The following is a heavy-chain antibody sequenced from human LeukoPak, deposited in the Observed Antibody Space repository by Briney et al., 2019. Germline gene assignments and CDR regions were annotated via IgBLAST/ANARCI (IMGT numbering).Heavy chain of an antibody. D-gene: IGHD3-9*01. Sequence: SETLSLTCTVSGYSITSGYYWGWIRQPPGKGLEWIGSVFHRGSTYYNPSLESRVTMSVDTSKNQFSLKLSSVTAADTAVYYCARGRRYFDNRGRKGYFVDYWGQGTLVTVSS. J-gene: IGHJ4*02. V-gene: IGHV4-38-2*02. CDR2: VFHRGST. CDR1: GYSITSGYY. CDR3: ARGRRYFDNRGRKGYFVDY.